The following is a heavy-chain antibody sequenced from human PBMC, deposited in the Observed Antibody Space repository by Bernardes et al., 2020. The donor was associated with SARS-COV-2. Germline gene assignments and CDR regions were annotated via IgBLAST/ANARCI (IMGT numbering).Heavy chain of an antibody. Sequence: SVKVSCKASGGTFSSYAISWVRQAPGQGLEWMGRIIPIFGTANYAQKFQGRVTITADESTSTAYMELSSLRSEDTAVYYCARDPYYYGSGRYYMSPNWFDPWGKGTLVTVST. CDR1: GGTFSSYA. CDR3: ARDPYYYGSGRYYMSPNWFDP. D-gene: IGHD3-10*01. CDR2: IIPIFGTA. V-gene: IGHV1-69*13. J-gene: IGHJ5*02.